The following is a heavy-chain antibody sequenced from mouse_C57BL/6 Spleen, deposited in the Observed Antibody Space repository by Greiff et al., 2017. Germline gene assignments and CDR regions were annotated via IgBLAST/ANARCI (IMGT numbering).Heavy chain of an antibody. CDR1: GYSITSGSD. Sequence: EVKLQESGPGMVKPSQSLSLTCTVSGYSITSGSDWHWIRPFPGNQLEWMGYISYSGSTNYNPSLKSRISITHDTSKHHFFLKLNSVTTEDTATYDCARTTMGIYFDYWGQGTTLTVSS. CDR3: ARTTMGIYFDY. D-gene: IGHD2-1*01. V-gene: IGHV3-1*01. CDR2: ISYSGST. J-gene: IGHJ2*01.